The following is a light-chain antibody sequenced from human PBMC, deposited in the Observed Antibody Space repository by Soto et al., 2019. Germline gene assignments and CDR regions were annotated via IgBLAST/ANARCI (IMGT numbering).Light chain of an antibody. CDR1: QSVSTK. J-gene: IGKJ1*01. CDR3: QHYSTGLWT. V-gene: IGKV3-15*01. CDR2: GAS. Sequence: EIVMTQSPATLSVSPGERATLSCRASQSVSTKLAWYQQKPGQGPRLLIYGASTRATGIPARFSGSGSGTEFTLTITSLQSEDFALYYCQHYSTGLWTFGQGTKVDIK.